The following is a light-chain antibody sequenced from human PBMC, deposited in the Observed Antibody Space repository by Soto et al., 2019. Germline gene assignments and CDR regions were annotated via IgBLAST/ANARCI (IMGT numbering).Light chain of an antibody. J-gene: IGKJ5*01. CDR1: QGISRK. CDR2: GAS. CDR3: QQYHTWPIT. Sequence: IVMTQSPATLSVAPGERVTFSCRASQGISRKVAWYQHKPGQAPRLLISGASTGATGIPARFSGSGSGTEFTLTISSLQSEDCAIYYCQQYHTWPITFGQGTRLEI. V-gene: IGKV3-15*01.